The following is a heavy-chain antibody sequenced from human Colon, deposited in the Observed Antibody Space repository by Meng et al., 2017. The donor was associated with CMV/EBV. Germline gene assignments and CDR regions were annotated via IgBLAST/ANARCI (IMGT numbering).Heavy chain of an antibody. Sequence: GGSLRLSCAASGFIFSSYGMYWVRQAPGKGLKWVAVIWYDGSNKYYADSVKGRFTISRDNSKNTLYLQMNSLRAEDTAVYYCAKEELLWFGSHVYYGMDVWGQGTTVTVSS. CDR2: IWYDGSNK. CDR1: GFIFSSYG. V-gene: IGHV3-33*06. CDR3: AKEELLWFGSHVYYGMDV. J-gene: IGHJ6*02. D-gene: IGHD3-10*01.